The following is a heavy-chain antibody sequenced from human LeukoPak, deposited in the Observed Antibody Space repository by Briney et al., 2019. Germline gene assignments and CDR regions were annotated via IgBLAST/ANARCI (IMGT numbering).Heavy chain of an antibody. CDR1: GVSISTSNSY. J-gene: IGHJ4*02. V-gene: IGHV4-39*01. Sequence: SETLSLTCTVSGVSISTSNSYWGWIRQPPGKGLEWIGSIYYSGSSFDNPALKSRVTISVDTSKNQFSLKLSSVTAADTAVYYCARHRSGWLQSSFDYWGQGTLVTVSS. D-gene: IGHD5-24*01. CDR3: ARHRSGWLQSSFDY. CDR2: IYYSGSS.